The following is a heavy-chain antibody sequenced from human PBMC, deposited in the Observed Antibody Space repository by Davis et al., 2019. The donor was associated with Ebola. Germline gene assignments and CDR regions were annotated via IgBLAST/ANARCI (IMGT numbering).Heavy chain of an antibody. CDR2: INWNGGST. D-gene: IGHD4-17*01. V-gene: IGHV3-20*04. CDR3: ARGLRCDY. Sequence: GESLKISCAASGFTFSSYSMNWVRQAPGKGLEWVSGINWNGGSTGYADSVKGRFTISRDNAKNSLYLQMNSLRAEDTAVYYCARGLRCDYWGQGTLVTVSS. CDR1: GFTFSSYS. J-gene: IGHJ4*02.